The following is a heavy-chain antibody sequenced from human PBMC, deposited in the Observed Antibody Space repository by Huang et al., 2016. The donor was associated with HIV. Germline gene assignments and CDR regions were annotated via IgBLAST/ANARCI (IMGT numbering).Heavy chain of an antibody. D-gene: IGHD4-17*01. CDR1: GGTFRKYA. Sequence: QVQLVQSGAEVKTPGSSVKVSCKASGGTFRKYAISWVRQAPGQGLESMGGIIPMFGTPNYARKFQGRATITADASTSTTCVEVSSLRSEDTALYDCARGQLGSYGHYDVLYWGQGTLVTVS. V-gene: IGHV1-69*13. J-gene: IGHJ4*02. CDR2: IIPMFGTP. CDR3: ARGQLGSYGHYDVLY.